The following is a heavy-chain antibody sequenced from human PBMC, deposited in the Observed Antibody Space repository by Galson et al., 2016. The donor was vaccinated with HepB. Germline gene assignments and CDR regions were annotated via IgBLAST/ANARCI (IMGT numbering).Heavy chain of an antibody. CDR1: GFTFNSYW. CDR3: ARAVHGSGSYWDK. CDR2: ISYDGSYE. J-gene: IGHJ4*02. D-gene: IGHD3-10*01. Sequence: SLRLPCAVSGFTFNSYWMSWVRQAPGKGLEWVAVISYDGSYESYAGAVKGRFTISRDNFKNTLYLHLNSLRAEETAVYYCARAVHGSGSYWDKWGQGTLVAVSS. V-gene: IGHV3-30*03.